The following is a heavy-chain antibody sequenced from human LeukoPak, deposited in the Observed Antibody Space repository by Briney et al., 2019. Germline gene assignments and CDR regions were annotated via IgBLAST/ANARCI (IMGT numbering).Heavy chain of an antibody. Sequence: GASVKVSCKASGGTFSSYAISWVRQAPGQGLEWMGGIIPIFGTANCAQKFQGRVTITADESTSTAYMELSSLRSEDTAVYYCARGRQRYCSSTSCYLGDYWGQGTLVTVSS. D-gene: IGHD2-2*01. CDR2: IIPIFGTA. CDR1: GGTFSSYA. V-gene: IGHV1-69*13. CDR3: ARGRQRYCSSTSCYLGDY. J-gene: IGHJ4*02.